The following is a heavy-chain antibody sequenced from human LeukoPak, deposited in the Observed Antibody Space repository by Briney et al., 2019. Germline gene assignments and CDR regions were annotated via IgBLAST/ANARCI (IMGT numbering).Heavy chain of an antibody. J-gene: IGHJ5*02. CDR2: IKQDGSEK. Sequence: PGGSLRLSCAASGFTFSSYWMSWVRQAAGKGLEWVANIKQDGSEKYYVDSVKGRFTISRDNAKNSLYLQMNSLRAEDTAVYYCARDLLRPLPSWFDPWGQGTLVTVSS. D-gene: IGHD2-15*01. CDR3: ARDLLRPLPSWFDP. CDR1: GFTFSSYW. V-gene: IGHV3-7*01.